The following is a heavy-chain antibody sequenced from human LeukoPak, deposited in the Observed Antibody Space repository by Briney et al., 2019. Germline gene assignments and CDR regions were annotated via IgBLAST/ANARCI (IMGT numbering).Heavy chain of an antibody. V-gene: IGHV4-61*02. CDR3: ARSKWELRGAIDY. CDR2: IYTSGST. J-gene: IGHJ4*02. D-gene: IGHD1-26*01. Sequence: PSETLSLTCTVSGGSISSGSYYWSWIRQPAGKGLEWIGRIYTSGSTNYNPSLKSRVTISVDTSKNQFSLKLSSVTAADTAVYYCARSKWELRGAIDYWGQGTLVTVSS. CDR1: GGSISSGSYY.